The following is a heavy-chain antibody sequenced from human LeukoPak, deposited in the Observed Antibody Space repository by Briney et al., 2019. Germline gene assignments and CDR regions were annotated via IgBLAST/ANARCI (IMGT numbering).Heavy chain of an antibody. CDR3: AKEGTAQISTWHDN. J-gene: IGHJ4*02. D-gene: IGHD2-2*01. V-gene: IGHV3-30*18. CDR2: ISYEGRTM. Sequence: GRSLRLSCAGAGFTFSNYGMHWVRQAPGKGLEWVAVISYEGRTMYYADSVKGRFTISRDNSRNTLFLQMNSLSPDDTAVYYCAKEGTAQISTWHDNWGQGTLVTVSS. CDR1: GFTFSNYG.